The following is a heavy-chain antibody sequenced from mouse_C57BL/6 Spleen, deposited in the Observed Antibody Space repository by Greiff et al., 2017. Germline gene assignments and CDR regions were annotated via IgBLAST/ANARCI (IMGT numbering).Heavy chain of an antibody. CDR2: IDPNSGGT. CDR3: ARSPSNWEDAY. CDR1: GYTFTSYW. V-gene: IGHV1-72*01. Sequence: QVQLKQPGAELVKPGASVKLSCKASGYTFTSYWMHWVKQRPGRGLEWIGRIDPNSGGTKYNEKFKSKATLTVDKPSSTAYMQLSSLTSEDSAVYYCARSPSNWEDAYWGQGTLVTVAA. J-gene: IGHJ3*01. D-gene: IGHD4-1*01.